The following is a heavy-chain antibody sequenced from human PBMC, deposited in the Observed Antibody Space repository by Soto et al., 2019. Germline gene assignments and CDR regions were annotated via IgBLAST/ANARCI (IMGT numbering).Heavy chain of an antibody. D-gene: IGHD1-1*01. J-gene: IGHJ6*02. CDR2: INHSGST. CDR1: GGSFSGYY. Sequence: SETLSLTCAVSGGSFSGYYWSWIRQPPGKGLEWIGEINHSGSTNYNPSLKSRVTISVDTSKNQFSLKLSSVTAADTAVYYCARGVLERRVYYYGMDVWGQGTTVTVSS. CDR3: ARGVLERRVYYYGMDV. V-gene: IGHV4-34*01.